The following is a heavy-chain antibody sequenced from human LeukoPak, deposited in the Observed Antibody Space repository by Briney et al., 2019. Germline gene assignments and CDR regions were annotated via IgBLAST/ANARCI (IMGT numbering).Heavy chain of an antibody. CDR3: ATDPVNNYYRTYMDV. V-gene: IGHV3-23*01. J-gene: IGHJ6*03. Sequence: QSGGSLRLSCAASGFTFSSYAMSWVRQAPGKGLEWVATINTSGRTTYYAASVKGRFTISRDNAKDTFYLHMDRLSAEDTALYHCATDPVNNYYRTYMDVWGKGTTVIVSS. CDR1: GFTFSSYA. CDR2: INTSGRTT.